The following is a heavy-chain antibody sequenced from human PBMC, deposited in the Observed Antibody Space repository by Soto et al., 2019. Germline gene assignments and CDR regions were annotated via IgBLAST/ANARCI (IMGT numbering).Heavy chain of an antibody. J-gene: IGHJ4*02. CDR1: GGTFNTSG. Sequence: GASVKVSCKASGGTFNTSGISWVRQAPGQGIEWMGGIIPLFGTTNYAQRFKGRVTITADESTNSLYVQMNSLRAEDTAVYYCAREIPIVGALDYWGQGTLVTVSS. CDR3: AREIPIVGALDY. D-gene: IGHD1-26*01. CDR2: IIPLFGTT. V-gene: IGHV1-69*13.